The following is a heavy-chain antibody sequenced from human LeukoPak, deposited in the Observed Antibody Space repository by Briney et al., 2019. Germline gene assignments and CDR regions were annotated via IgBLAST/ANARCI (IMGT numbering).Heavy chain of an antibody. CDR1: GFAFDEHG. CDR2: INWSGGST. V-gene: IGHV3-20*04. J-gene: IGHJ4*02. CDR3: ARAPITSPFYFDY. D-gene: IGHD2-2*01. Sequence: GGSLRLSCTASGFAFDEHGMSWVRQVPGKGLEWVSGINWSGGSTGYADPLRGRFTISRDNAKNSLYLQMDSLRAEDTALYYCARAPITSPFYFDYWGQGTLATVSS.